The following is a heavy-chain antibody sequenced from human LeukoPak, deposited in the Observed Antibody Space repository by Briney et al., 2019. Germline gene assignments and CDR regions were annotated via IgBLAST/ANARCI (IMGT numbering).Heavy chain of an antibody. CDR1: GGSISSGSYY. CDR3: AREDPIAVIAFDY. CDR2: IYTSGST. V-gene: IGHV4-61*02. Sequence: SETLSLTCTVSGGSISSGSYYWSWIRQPAGKGLEWIGRIYTSGSTNYNPSLKSRVTISVDTSKNQFSLKLSSVTAADTAVYYCAREDPIAVIAFDYWGQGTLVTVSS. J-gene: IGHJ4*02. D-gene: IGHD6-19*01.